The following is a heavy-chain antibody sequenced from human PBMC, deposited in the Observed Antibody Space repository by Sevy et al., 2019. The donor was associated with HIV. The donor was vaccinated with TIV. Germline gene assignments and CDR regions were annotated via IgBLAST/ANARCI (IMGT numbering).Heavy chain of an antibody. V-gene: IGHV3-7*01. CDR2: IKGDGSDN. CDR3: AHETFGRFES. CDR1: GFSFSANW. D-gene: IGHD3-16*01. J-gene: IGHJ4*02. Sequence: GGSLRLSCAASGFSFSANWMNWVRQAPGKGLEWVANIKGDGSDNHYVDSVEGRFTISRDNAKNVLYLQMNSLRVEDTAVYYCAHETFGRFESWGQGTLVTVSS.